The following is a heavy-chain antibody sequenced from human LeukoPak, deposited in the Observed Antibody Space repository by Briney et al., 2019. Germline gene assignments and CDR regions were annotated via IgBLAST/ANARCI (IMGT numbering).Heavy chain of an antibody. Sequence: GGSLRLSCAASGFTFSSYGMSWVRQAPGKGLEWVSAISGSGGSTYYADSVKGRFTISRDNSKNTLYLQMNSLRAEDTAVYYCAKDTGYCSGGGCYSLDYWGQGTLVTVSS. V-gene: IGHV3-23*01. CDR1: GFTFSSYG. CDR3: AKDTGYCSGGGCYSLDY. D-gene: IGHD2-15*01. J-gene: IGHJ4*02. CDR2: ISGSGGST.